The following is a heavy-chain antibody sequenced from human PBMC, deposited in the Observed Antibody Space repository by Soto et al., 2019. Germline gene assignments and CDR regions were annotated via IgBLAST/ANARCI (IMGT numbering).Heavy chain of an antibody. CDR2: ISYDGSNK. J-gene: IGHJ5*02. Sequence: QVQLVESGGGVVQPGRSLRLSCAASGFTFSSYAMHWVRQAPGKGLEWVAVISYDGSNKYYADSVKGRFTISRDNSKNXLYLQRNSLRAEDTAVYYCARDKPLVPAADNWFDPWGQGTLVTVSS. CDR3: ARDKPLVPAADNWFDP. D-gene: IGHD2-2*01. CDR1: GFTFSSYA. V-gene: IGHV3-30-3*01.